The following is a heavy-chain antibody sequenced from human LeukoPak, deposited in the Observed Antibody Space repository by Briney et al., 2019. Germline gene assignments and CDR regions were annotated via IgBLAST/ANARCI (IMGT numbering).Heavy chain of an antibody. CDR3: ARGELRYFDWLP. J-gene: IGHJ4*02. D-gene: IGHD3-9*01. CDR1: GGSLSGYS. V-gene: IGHV4-34*01. Sequence: SETLSLTCTLYGGSLSGYSWTWIRQPPGEGLEWIGEIKHSGGTNYNPSLKSRVTLSVDTSKNQFSLKPSSVTAADTAVYYCARGELRYFDWLPWGQGTLVTVSS. CDR2: IKHSGGT.